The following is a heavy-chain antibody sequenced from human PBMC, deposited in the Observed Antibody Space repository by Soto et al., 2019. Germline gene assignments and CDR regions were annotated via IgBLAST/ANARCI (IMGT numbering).Heavy chain of an antibody. CDR2: IKEDGGGK. V-gene: IGHV3-7*01. D-gene: IGHD3-16*02. CDR3: ARDGYGYNSLDN. CDR1: GFTLRNYW. Sequence: EVQLVESGGGSVQPGGSLRLSCATSGFTLRNYWMVWVRQAPGKGLEWVANIKEDGGGKYFGDSVRGRFTVSRDNAKNSLYLQMNNLRAEDTAVHYCARDGYGYNSLDNWGQGTLVTVSS. J-gene: IGHJ4*02.